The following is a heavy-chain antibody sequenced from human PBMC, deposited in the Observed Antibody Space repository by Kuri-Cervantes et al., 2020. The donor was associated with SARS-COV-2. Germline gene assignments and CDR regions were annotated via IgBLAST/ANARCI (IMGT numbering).Heavy chain of an antibody. J-gene: IGHJ4*02. CDR3: ARASLFVDFWSGYYDY. D-gene: IGHD3-3*01. V-gene: IGHV1-69*04. CDR2: IIPILGTA. Sequence: SVKVSCKASGGTFSSYAISWVRQAPGQGLEWMGRIIPILGTANCAQKFQGRVTITADKSTSTAYMELSSLRSEDTAVYYCARASLFVDFWSGYYDYWGQGTLVTVSS. CDR1: GGTFSSYA.